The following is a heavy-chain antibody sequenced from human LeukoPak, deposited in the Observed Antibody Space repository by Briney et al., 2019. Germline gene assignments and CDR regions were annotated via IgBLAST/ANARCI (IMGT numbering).Heavy chain of an antibody. CDR2: ISSSGSTI. CDR3: ARASYYGSGSYHNVIDY. CDR1: GFTFSSYE. Sequence: GGSLRLSCAASGFTFSSYEMNWVPQAPGKGLEWVSYISSSGSTIYYADSVKGRFTISRDNAKNSLYLQMNSLRAEDTAVYYCARASYYGSGSYHNVIDYWGQGTLVTVSS. V-gene: IGHV3-48*03. J-gene: IGHJ4*02. D-gene: IGHD3-10*01.